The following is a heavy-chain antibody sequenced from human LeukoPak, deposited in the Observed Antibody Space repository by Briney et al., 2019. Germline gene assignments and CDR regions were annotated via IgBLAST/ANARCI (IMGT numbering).Heavy chain of an antibody. J-gene: IGHJ4*02. V-gene: IGHV3-21*03. CDR1: GFTFSSYT. CDR2: IISSGSYI. D-gene: IGHD2-2*01. CDR3: ARDFGGYCSSSNCYLGYLDY. Sequence: ESGGGLVKPGGSLRLSCAASGFTFSSYTINWVRQAPGKGLEWVSSIISSGSYIYYADSVKGRFTISRDNAKNSLYLQMNSLRAEDTAVYYCARDFGGYCSSSNCYLGYLDYWGQGTLVTVSS.